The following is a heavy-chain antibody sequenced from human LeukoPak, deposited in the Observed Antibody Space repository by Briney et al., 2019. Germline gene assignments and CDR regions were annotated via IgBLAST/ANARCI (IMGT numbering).Heavy chain of an antibody. CDR1: GYTFTGYY. V-gene: IGHV1-2*04. Sequence: ASVRVCCKASGYTFTGYYMHWLRQAAGQGLEWMGWINPNSGGTNYAQKFQGWVTMTRATSISTAYMELSRLRSDDTAVYYCARGGFTFGGVISGEGLNWFDPWGQGTLVTVSS. D-gene: IGHD3-16*01. CDR3: ARGGFTFGGVISGEGLNWFDP. CDR2: INPNSGGT. J-gene: IGHJ5*02.